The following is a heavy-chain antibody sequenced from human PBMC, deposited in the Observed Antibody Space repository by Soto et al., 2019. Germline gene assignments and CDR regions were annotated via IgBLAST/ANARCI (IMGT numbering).Heavy chain of an antibody. V-gene: IGHV3-73*01. CDR1: GFTFSGSA. CDR3: TRTNGSGALFI. Sequence: PGGSLRLSCAASGFTFSGSAMHWVRQASGKGLEWVGRIRSKANSYATAYAASVKGRFTISRDDSKNTAYLQMNSLKTEDTAVYYCTRTNGSGALFIWGQGTMVTVSS. D-gene: IGHD3-10*01. J-gene: IGHJ3*02. CDR2: IRSKANSYAT.